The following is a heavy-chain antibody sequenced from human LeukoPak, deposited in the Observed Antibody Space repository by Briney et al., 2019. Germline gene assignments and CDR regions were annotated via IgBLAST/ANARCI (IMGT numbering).Heavy chain of an antibody. D-gene: IGHD6-19*01. V-gene: IGHV1-18*04. CDR3: ARDPSNTSGWSPYFDY. Sequence: ASVKVSCKASGYTFNKHGITWVRQALGQGLEWMGWISAYNGDTKYGQKFQGRVTLLTDTSASTAYMELRSLRSDDTAVYYCARDPSNTSGWSPYFDYWGQGALVTVSS. J-gene: IGHJ4*02. CDR2: ISAYNGDT. CDR1: GYTFNKHG.